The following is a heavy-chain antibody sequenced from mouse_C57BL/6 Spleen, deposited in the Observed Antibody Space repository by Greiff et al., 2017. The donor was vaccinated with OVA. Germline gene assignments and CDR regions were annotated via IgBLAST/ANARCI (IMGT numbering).Heavy chain of an antibody. D-gene: IGHD1-1*01. V-gene: IGHV1-22*01. CDR3: ARDYYGSSRGRDAMDY. Sequence: EVQLQQSGPELVKPGASVKMSCKASGYTFTDYNMHWVKQSHGKSLEWIGYINPNNGGTSYNQKFKGKATLTVNKSSSTAYMELRSLTSEDSAVYYCARDYYGSSRGRDAMDYWGQGTSVTVSS. CDR2: INPNNGGT. J-gene: IGHJ4*01. CDR1: GYTFTDYN.